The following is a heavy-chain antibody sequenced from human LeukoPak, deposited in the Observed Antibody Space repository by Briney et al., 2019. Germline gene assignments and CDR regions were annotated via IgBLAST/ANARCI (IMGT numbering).Heavy chain of an antibody. CDR1: GYTFTSYA. V-gene: IGHV1-3*01. D-gene: IGHD3-16*01. CDR3: ARVGASLAFDP. CDR2: INAGNGNT. J-gene: IGHJ5*02. Sequence: GASVKVSCKASGYTFTSYAMHWVRQAPGQRLEWMGWINAGNGNTKYSQKFQGKVTITRDTSASTAYMELSSLRSEDTAVYYCARVGASLAFDPWGQGTLVTVSS.